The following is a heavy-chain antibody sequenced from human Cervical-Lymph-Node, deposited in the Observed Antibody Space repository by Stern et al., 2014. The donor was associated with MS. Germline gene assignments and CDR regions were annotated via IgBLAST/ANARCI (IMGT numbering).Heavy chain of an antibody. D-gene: IGHD3-3*01. V-gene: IGHV3-49*05. CDR2: IRSKAYGGTT. J-gene: IGHJ5*02. CDR1: GFTFGDYA. CDR3: TRGVTILGVVGGAFDP. Sequence: EVQLVESGGGLVKPGRSLRLSCSASGFTFGDYAMSWFRQAPGKGLEWVGFIRSKAYGGTTEYAASVKGRFTISRDDSKSIAYLQMNSLKTEDTAVYYCTRGVTILGVVGGAFDPWGQGTLVTVSS.